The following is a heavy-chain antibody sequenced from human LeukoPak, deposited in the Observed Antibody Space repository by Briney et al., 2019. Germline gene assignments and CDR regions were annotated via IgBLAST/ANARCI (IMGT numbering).Heavy chain of an antibody. CDR3: ASKHFGVVTRSFDY. J-gene: IGHJ4*02. CDR1: GGSFSGYY. Sequence: PSETLSLTGAVYGGSFSGYYWSWIRQPPGKGLEWIGEINHSGSTNYNPSLKSRVTISVDTSKNQFSLKLSSVTAADTAVYYCASKHFGVVTRSFDYWGQGTLVTVSS. CDR2: INHSGST. V-gene: IGHV4-34*01. D-gene: IGHD3-3*01.